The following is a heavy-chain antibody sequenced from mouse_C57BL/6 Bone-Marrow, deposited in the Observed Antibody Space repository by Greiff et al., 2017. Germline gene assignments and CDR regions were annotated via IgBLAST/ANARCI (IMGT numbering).Heavy chain of an antibody. V-gene: IGHV5-17*01. J-gene: IGHJ3*01. Sequence: EVKVVESGGGLVKPGGSLKLSCAASGFTFSDYGMHWVRQAPEKGLEWVAYISSGSSTIYYAATVKGRFTISRDNSKTTLVLQVTSLRSEDTAMYYCARRGDARGGFAYWGQGTLVTVSA. CDR1: GFTFSDYG. CDR3: ARRGDARGGFAY. CDR2: ISSGSSTI.